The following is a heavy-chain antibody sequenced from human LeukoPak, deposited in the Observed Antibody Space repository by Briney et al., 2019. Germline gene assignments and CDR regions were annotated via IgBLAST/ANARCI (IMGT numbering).Heavy chain of an antibody. V-gene: IGHV1-18*04. D-gene: IGHD3-16*01. CDR2: ISAYNGNT. CDR1: GYTFTSYG. J-gene: IGHJ4*02. CDR3: ARVRRLESVLRGWYGPYDY. Sequence: ASVKVSCKASGYTFTSYGISWVRQAPGQGLEWLGWISAYNGNTNYAQKLQGRVTMTTDTSTSTAYMELRSLRSDDTAVYYCARVRRLESVLRGWYGPYDYWGQGTLVTVSS.